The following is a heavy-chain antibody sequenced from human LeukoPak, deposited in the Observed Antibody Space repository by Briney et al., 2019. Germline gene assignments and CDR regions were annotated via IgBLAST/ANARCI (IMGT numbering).Heavy chain of an antibody. D-gene: IGHD3-3*01. V-gene: IGHV4-39*01. CDR3: ARGRHNYDFWSGYYPYFDY. CDR1: GGSISSSNYY. J-gene: IGHJ4*02. Sequence: SETLSLTCTVSGGSISSSNYYWGWIRQPPGKGLEWIGSIYYSGSTYYNPSLKSRVTISVDTSKNQFSLKLSSVTAADTAVYYCARGRHNYDFWSGYYPYFDYWGQGTLVTVSS. CDR2: IYYSGST.